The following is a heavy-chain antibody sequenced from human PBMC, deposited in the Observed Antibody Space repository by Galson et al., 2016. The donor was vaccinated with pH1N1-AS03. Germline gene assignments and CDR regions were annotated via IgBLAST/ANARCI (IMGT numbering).Heavy chain of an antibody. CDR3: ARGCYDIWTGYLVDPFDY. CDR1: GFTFSDYY. Sequence: SLSLSCAASGFTFSDYYMSWIRQAPGKGLEWISCITSSGGSGPTIYYADSVKGRFTISRDNAKNSLYLQMNSLRADDTAVYYCARGCYDIWTGYLVDPFDYWGQGALVTVSS. CDR2: ITSSGGSGPTI. V-gene: IGHV3-11*01. J-gene: IGHJ4*02. D-gene: IGHD3-9*01.